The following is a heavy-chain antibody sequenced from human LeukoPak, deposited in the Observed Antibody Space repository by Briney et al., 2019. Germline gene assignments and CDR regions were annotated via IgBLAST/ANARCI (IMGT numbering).Heavy chain of an antibody. Sequence: GRSLRLSCAASGFTFSDYGMHWVRQAPGKGLEWVAVIWYDGTNKYYADSVEGRFTISRDNSKNTLYLQMNSLRAEDTAVYYCAKASDYYDSSGEFDYWGQGTLVTVSS. D-gene: IGHD3-22*01. CDR3: AKASDYYDSSGEFDY. CDR2: IWYDGTNK. V-gene: IGHV3-33*06. J-gene: IGHJ4*02. CDR1: GFTFSDYG.